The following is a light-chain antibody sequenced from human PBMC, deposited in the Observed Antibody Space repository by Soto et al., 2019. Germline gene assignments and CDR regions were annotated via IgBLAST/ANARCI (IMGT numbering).Light chain of an antibody. V-gene: IGLV1-40*01. Sequence: QSALTQPPSVSGAPGQRVTISCTGSSSNVGAGYRVHWYQQLPGTAPKLLIYDNNNRPSGVPDRFSGSTSGTSASLAITGLQTEDEADYYCQSYDSRLRDVFGGGTKLTVL. CDR2: DNN. CDR3: QSYDSRLRDV. J-gene: IGLJ2*01. CDR1: SSNVGAGYR.